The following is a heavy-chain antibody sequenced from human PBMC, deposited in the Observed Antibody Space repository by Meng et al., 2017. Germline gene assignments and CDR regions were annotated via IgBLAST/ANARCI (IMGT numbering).Heavy chain of an antibody. CDR2: IIPIFATA. CDR3: AKEVDNWFDP. J-gene: IGHJ5*02. CDR1: AGTFSSYA. Sequence: QGLLVTSGAEGKKPGSAVQAPCKASAGTFSSYAISWVRQAPGQGLEWMGGIIPIFATANYAQKFQGRVTITADESTSTAYMELSSLRSEDTAVYYCAKEVDNWFDPWGQGTLVTVSS. D-gene: IGHD2-15*01. V-gene: IGHV1-69*01.